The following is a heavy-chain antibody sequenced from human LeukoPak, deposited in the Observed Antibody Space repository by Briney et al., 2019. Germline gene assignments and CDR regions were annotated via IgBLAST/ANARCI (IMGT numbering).Heavy chain of an antibody. V-gene: IGHV3-23*01. Sequence: GGSLSLSCAASGLPFSDYAMSWVRQAPGKGLEWVSGITSGFTPHYADSVKGRFTISRDNSKNTFHLQLNSLRAEDTAVYYCAKDYSDSRVADIFFEYWGQGTLVTVSS. D-gene: IGHD3-9*01. CDR3: AKDYSDSRVADIFFEY. CDR1: GLPFSDYA. J-gene: IGHJ4*02. CDR2: ITSGFTP.